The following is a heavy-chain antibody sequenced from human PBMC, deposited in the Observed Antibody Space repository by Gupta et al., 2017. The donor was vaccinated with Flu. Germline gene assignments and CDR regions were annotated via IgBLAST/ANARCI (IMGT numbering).Heavy chain of an antibody. V-gene: IGHV1-2*06. Sequence: GYTFTGYYIHWVRQAPGQGLEWMGRINPHSGGTNSEQKFQGRVTMTMDTSISTAYMELSRLRSDDTAVYYCAREKFCHTTSCYRWFDPWGQGTLVTVSS. CDR2: INPHSGGT. CDR1: GYTFTGYY. D-gene: IGHD2-2*02. J-gene: IGHJ5*02. CDR3: AREKFCHTTSCYRWFDP.